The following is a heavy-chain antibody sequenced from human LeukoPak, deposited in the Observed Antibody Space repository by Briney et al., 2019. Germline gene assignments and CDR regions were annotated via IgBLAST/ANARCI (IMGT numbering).Heavy chain of an antibody. CDR1: GFTFSSYA. V-gene: IGHV3-23*01. CDR2: ISGSGGST. D-gene: IGHD3-10*01. CDR3: AKDLRVRGFGDIFDY. J-gene: IGHJ4*02. Sequence: GGSLRLSCAASGFTFSSYAMSWVRQAPGKGLEWVSAISGSGGSTYYADSVKGRFTISRDNSKNTLYLQMNSLRAEDTAVYYCAKDLRVRGFGDIFDYWGRGTLVTVSS.